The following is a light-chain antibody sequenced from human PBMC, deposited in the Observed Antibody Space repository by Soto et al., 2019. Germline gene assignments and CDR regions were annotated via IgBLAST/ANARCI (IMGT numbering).Light chain of an antibody. Sequence: DIQMTQSPSTLCASVGDRVTITCRASQSISNYLAWYQQKPAKAPKLLIYDASSLESGVPSRFSGGGSGTEFTLTISSLQPDDCATYYCQQYGSHSYTFGQGTKLEIK. CDR1: QSISNY. CDR2: DAS. CDR3: QQYGSHSYT. V-gene: IGKV1-5*01. J-gene: IGKJ2*01.